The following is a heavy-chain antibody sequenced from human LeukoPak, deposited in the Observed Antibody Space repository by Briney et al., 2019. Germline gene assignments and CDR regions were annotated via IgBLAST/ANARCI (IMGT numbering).Heavy chain of an antibody. J-gene: IGHJ4*02. CDR2: IYHSGST. CDR1: GYSISSGYY. CDR3: ARHGSSWYYFDY. Sequence: PSETLSLTCAVSGYSISSGYYWGWIRQPPGKGLEWIGSIYHSGSTYYNPSLKSRVTISVDTSKNQFSLKLSSVTAADTAVYYCARHGSSWYYFDYWGQGTLVTVSS. D-gene: IGHD6-13*01. V-gene: IGHV4-38-2*01.